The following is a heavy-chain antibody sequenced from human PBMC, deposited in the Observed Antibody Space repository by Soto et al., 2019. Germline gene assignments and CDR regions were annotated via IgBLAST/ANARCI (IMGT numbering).Heavy chain of an antibody. CDR2: ISSSSRYI. D-gene: IGHD3-10*01. V-gene: IGHV3-21*01. CDR3: AWSSRFALDY. J-gene: IGHJ4*02. Sequence: PGGSLRLSCAASGFTFNTYSMNWVRQAPGKGLEWVSSISSSSRYIYYTDSVKGRFTISRDNAKNSLYLQRNSLRAEDTAAYYCAWSSRFALDYWGQGTLVTVSS. CDR1: GFTFNTYS.